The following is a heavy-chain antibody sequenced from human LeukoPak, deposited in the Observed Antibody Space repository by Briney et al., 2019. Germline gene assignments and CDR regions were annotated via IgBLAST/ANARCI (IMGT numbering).Heavy chain of an antibody. CDR1: GGTLSSYA. CDR3: ARAYYYGSGSYSNYFDY. V-gene: IGHV1-69*06. D-gene: IGHD3-10*01. CDR2: IIPIFGTA. Sequence: GASVKVSCKASGGTLSSYAISWVRQAPGQGLEWMGGIIPIFGTANYAQKFQGRVTITADKSTSTAYMELSSLRSEDTAVYYCARAYYYGSGSYSNYFDYWGQGTLVTVSS. J-gene: IGHJ4*02.